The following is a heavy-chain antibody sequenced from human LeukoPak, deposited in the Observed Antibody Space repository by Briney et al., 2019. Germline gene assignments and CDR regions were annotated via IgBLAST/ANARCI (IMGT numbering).Heavy chain of an antibody. CDR2: IYYSGST. V-gene: IGHV4-59*12. CDR3: ARDHPGTYYDSYYFDY. J-gene: IGHJ4*02. Sequence: SETLSLTCTVSGGSISSYYWSWIRQPPGKGLEWIGYIYYSGSTNYNPSLKSGLTISVDTSKNQFSLKLSSVTAADTAVYYCARDHPGTYYDSYYFDYWGQGTLVTVSS. D-gene: IGHD3-22*01. CDR1: GGSISSYY.